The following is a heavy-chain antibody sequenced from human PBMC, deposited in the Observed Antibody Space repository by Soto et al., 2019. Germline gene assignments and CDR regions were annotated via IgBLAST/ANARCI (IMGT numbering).Heavy chain of an antibody. CDR3: AKDRQPDGIWTFDS. V-gene: IGHV3-23*01. J-gene: IGHJ4*02. CDR1: GFTFSSYA. Sequence: GGSLRLSCTASGFTFSSYAMSWVRQAPGIGCCSGSGTYYADFVKGRFTISRDNSKNMVFLQMNGLRAEDTAVYYCAKDRQPDGIWTFDSWGQGTPVTVPQ. CDR2: CCSGSGT. D-gene: IGHD3-9*01.